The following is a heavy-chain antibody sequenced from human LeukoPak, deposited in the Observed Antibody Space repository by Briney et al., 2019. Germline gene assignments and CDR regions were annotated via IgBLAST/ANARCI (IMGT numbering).Heavy chain of an antibody. CDR3: SRESGPFCPLGY. J-gene: IGHJ4*02. CDR2: ISLAGQT. V-gene: IGHV4/OR15-8*02. D-gene: IGHD1-26*01. CDR1: GGSISGTNW. Sequence: SETLSLTCGVSGGSISGTNWWSWVRQPPGQGLEWIGEISLAGQTNYNPSLNGRVTMSLDKSSNQLSLHLTSVTAADTATYFCSRESGPFCPLGYWGQGTLVIVSS.